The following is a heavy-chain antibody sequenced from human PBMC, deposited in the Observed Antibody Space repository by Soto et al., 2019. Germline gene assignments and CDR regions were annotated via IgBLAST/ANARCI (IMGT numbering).Heavy chain of an antibody. D-gene: IGHD2-15*01. CDR3: IVEEKGGRYFDD. Sequence: QVQLVQSGAEVKKPGASVKLSCQASGYTFTDYFIHWVRQAPGQGLEWMGWINLGGAATTYAQNCQGRITMIRDSSTSTVYMELRSLRSEDTAVYYCIVEEKGGRYFDDWGQGTLVSVSS. J-gene: IGHJ4*02. CDR2: INLGGAAT. CDR1: GYTFTDYF. V-gene: IGHV1-46*01.